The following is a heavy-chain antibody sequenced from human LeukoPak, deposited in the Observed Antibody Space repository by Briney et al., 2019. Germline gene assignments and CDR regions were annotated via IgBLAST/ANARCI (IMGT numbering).Heavy chain of an antibody. D-gene: IGHD3-3*01. CDR2: IYHSGST. V-gene: IGHV4-30-2*01. Sequence: PSQTLSLTCAVSGGSISSGGYSWSWIRQPPGKGLEWIGYIYHSGSTYYNPSLKSRVTISVDTSKNQFSLKLSSVTAADTAVYYCARRVFGVVTISFHYYYMDVWGKGTTVTVSS. J-gene: IGHJ6*03. CDR3: ARRVFGVVTISFHYYYMDV. CDR1: GGSISSGGYS.